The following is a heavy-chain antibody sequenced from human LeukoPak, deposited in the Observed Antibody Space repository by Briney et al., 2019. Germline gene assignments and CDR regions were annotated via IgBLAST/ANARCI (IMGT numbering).Heavy chain of an antibody. V-gene: IGHV1-46*01. D-gene: IGHD6-6*01. CDR2: ISPSGGST. Sequence: ASVKVSCKAFGYTFTSNYMHWVRQAPGQGPEWMGVISPSGGSTTYAQKFQGRVTLTRDMSTSTDYLELSSLRSEDTAVYYCARDSSSYEFDYWGQGTLVTVSS. CDR1: GYTFTSNY. CDR3: ARDSSSYEFDY. J-gene: IGHJ4*02.